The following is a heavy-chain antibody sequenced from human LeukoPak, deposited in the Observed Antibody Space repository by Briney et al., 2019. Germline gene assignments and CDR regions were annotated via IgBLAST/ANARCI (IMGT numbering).Heavy chain of an antibody. CDR3: ARDSVQFGELNWFDP. V-gene: IGHV4-39*07. J-gene: IGHJ5*02. Sequence: SETLSLTCTVSGGSISSSSYYWGWIRQPPGKGLEWIGSIYYSGSTYYNPSLKSRVTISVDTSKNQFSLKLSSVTAADTAVYYCARDSVQFGELNWFDPWGQGTLVTVSS. CDR1: GGSISSSSYY. D-gene: IGHD3-10*01. CDR2: IYYSGST.